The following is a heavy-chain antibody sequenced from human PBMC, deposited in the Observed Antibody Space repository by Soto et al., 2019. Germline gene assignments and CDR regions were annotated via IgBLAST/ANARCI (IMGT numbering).Heavy chain of an antibody. J-gene: IGHJ6*02. D-gene: IGHD6-6*01. V-gene: IGHV5-51*01. Sequence: VESLKISCKGSGYSFTSYWSGWVRQMPGKGLEWMGIIYPGESDTRYSPSFQGQVTISAAKSISTAYLQWSSLKASDTAMYYCARYTGSSPRDYYYGMDVWGQGTTVTVCS. CDR2: IYPGESDT. CDR1: GYSFTSYW. CDR3: ARYTGSSPRDYYYGMDV.